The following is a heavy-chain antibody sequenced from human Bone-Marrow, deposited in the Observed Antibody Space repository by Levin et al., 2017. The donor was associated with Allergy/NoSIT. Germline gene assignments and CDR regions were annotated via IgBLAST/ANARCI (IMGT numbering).Heavy chain of an antibody. J-gene: IGHJ4*02. CDR1: LGTFSNYA. Sequence: SVKVSCKASLGTFSNYAFTWVRQAPGQGLEWMGRIIPISGTATYAQKFQGRVTITADISTNTAYMEVSSLRSEDTAVYYCARVNGDFWSGYYSHWGQGTRVTVSS. CDR3: ARVNGDFWSGYYSH. CDR2: IIPISGTA. D-gene: IGHD3-3*01. V-gene: IGHV1-69*06.